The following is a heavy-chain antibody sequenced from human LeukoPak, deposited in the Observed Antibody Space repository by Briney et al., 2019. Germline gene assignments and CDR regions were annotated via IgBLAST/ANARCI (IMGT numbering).Heavy chain of an antibody. Sequence: ASVKVSCKASGYTFTSYGISWVRQAPGQGLEWMGWISAYNGNTNYAQKLQGRVTMTTDTSTSTAYMKLRSLRSDDTAVYYCARVVGTPYYDFWSGSYYMDVWGKGTTVTVSS. CDR1: GYTFTSYG. D-gene: IGHD3-3*01. J-gene: IGHJ6*03. V-gene: IGHV1-18*01. CDR2: ISAYNGNT. CDR3: ARVVGTPYYDFWSGSYYMDV.